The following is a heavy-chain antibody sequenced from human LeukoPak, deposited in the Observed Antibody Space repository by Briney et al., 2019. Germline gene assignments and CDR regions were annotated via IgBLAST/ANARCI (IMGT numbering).Heavy chain of an antibody. Sequence: ASVKVSCKASGYSFSSHDINWVRQATGQGLEWMGWMNPKSGNTDHAQKLQGRVTMTTDTSTSTAYMELRSLRSDDTAVYYCASRGSGYYYGFDYWGQGTLVTVSS. CDR3: ASRGSGYYYGFDY. J-gene: IGHJ4*02. CDR1: GYSFSSHD. V-gene: IGHV1-8*01. D-gene: IGHD3-22*01. CDR2: MNPKSGNT.